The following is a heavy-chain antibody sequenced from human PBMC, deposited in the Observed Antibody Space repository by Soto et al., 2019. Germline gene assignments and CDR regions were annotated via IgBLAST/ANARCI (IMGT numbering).Heavy chain of an antibody. CDR1: GGSISSYY. Sequence: SETLSLTCTVSGGSISSYYWSWIRQPPGKGLEWIGYIYYSGSTNYNPSLKSRVTISVDTSKNQFSLKLSSVTAADTAVYCCARGKQRLGSYYYMDVWGKGTTVTVSS. J-gene: IGHJ6*03. V-gene: IGHV4-59*01. D-gene: IGHD6-25*01. CDR2: IYYSGST. CDR3: ARGKQRLGSYYYMDV.